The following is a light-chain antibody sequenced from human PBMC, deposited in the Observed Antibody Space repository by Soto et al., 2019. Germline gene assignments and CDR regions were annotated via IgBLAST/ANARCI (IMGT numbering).Light chain of an antibody. V-gene: IGLV4-69*01. CDR3: QSLGTGIQV. J-gene: IGLJ3*02. CDR1: RGHSTYA. Sequence: QPVLTQSPSVSASLGASVKLPCTLSRGHSTYAIAWPQQQPEKGPRFLMMINSDGSHSKGDGFFERFSGSSSGAERHLTTSSLQSEDEADYYCQSLGTGIQVFGGGTKLTVL. CDR2: INSDGSH.